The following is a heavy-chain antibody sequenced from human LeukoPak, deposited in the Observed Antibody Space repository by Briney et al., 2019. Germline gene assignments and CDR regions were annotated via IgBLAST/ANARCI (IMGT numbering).Heavy chain of an antibody. CDR1: GFNFYIYA. CDR2: IVGNGDNT. D-gene: IGHD1-26*01. V-gene: IGHV3-23*01. Sequence: GGSLRLSCAASGFNFYIYAMSWVRQAPGKGLEWVSTIVGNGDNTYYADSVKGRFTISRDYSKNTLYLQMNSLRVDDTAIYYCARVCGTYPCYYGMDVWGQGATVTVSS. J-gene: IGHJ6*02. CDR3: ARVCGTYPCYYGMDV.